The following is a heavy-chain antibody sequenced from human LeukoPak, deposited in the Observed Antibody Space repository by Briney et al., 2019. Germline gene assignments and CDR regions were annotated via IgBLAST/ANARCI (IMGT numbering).Heavy chain of an antibody. Sequence: GGSLRLSCAASGFTFSSYSMNWVRQAPGKGLEWVSSISSSSSYIYYADSVKGRFTISRDNAKNSLYLQMNGLRAEDTAVYYCARVLTFLEWLPPIQYYYYGMDVWGQGTTVTVSS. CDR3: ARVLTFLEWLPPIQYYYYGMDV. J-gene: IGHJ6*02. V-gene: IGHV3-21*01. CDR1: GFTFSSYS. D-gene: IGHD3-3*02. CDR2: ISSSSSYI.